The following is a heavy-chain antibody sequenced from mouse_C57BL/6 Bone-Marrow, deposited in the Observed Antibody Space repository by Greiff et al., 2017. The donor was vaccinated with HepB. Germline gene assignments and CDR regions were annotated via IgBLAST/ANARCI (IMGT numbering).Heavy chain of an antibody. CDR3: ARNGAAQATLDY. CDR2: ISSGSSTI. J-gene: IGHJ2*01. V-gene: IGHV5-17*01. Sequence: DVHLVESGGGLVKPGGSLKLSCAASGFTFSDYGMHWVRQAPEKGLEWVAYISSGSSTIYYADTVKGRFTISRDNAKNTLFLQMTSLRSEDTAMYYCARNGAAQATLDYWGQGTTLTVSS. CDR1: GFTFSDYG. D-gene: IGHD3-2*02.